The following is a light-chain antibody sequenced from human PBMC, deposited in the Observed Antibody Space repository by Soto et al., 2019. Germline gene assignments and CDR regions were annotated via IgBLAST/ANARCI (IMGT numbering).Light chain of an antibody. V-gene: IGKV3-15*01. CDR1: QSVSSN. CDR3: QQRSNWPRT. Sequence: EIVMTQSPATLSVSPGDRATLSCRASQSVSSNLAWYQQRPGQAPRLLIYGASTRATGIPARFSGSGSGTDFTLTISSLEPEDFAVYYCQQRSNWPRTFGQGTTGDIK. J-gene: IGKJ1*01. CDR2: GAS.